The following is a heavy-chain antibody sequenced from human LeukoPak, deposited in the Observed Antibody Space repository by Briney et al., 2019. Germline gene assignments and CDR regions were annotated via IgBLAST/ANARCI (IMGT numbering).Heavy chain of an antibody. D-gene: IGHD2-8*01. CDR3: ARGYCTNGVCYTREDNWSDP. CDR1: GYTFTSYA. CDR2: INAGNGNT. J-gene: IGHJ5*02. V-gene: IGHV1-3*03. Sequence: ASVKVSCKASGYTFTSYAMHWVRQAPGQRLEWMGWINAGNGNTKYSQEFHGRVTTTRDTSASTAYMELSSLRSEDMAVYYCARGYCTNGVCYTREDNWSDPWGQGTLVTVSS.